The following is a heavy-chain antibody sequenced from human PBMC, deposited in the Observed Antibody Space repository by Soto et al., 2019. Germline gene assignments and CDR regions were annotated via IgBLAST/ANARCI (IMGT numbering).Heavy chain of an antibody. D-gene: IGHD3-10*01. V-gene: IGHV3-30*18. J-gene: IGHJ4*02. Sequence: QVQLVESGGGVVQPGRSLRLSCAASGFTFSSYGMHWVRQAPGKGLEWVAVISYDGSNKYYADSVKGRFTISRDNSKNTLYLQMNSLRAEDTAVYYCAKWFGDPDYWGQGTLVTVSS. CDR3: AKWFGDPDY. CDR2: ISYDGSNK. CDR1: GFTFSSYG.